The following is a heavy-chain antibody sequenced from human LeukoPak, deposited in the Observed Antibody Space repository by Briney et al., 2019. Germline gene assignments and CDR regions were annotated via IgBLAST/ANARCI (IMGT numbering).Heavy chain of an antibody. CDR1: GVSISGYY. J-gene: IGHJ4*02. V-gene: IGHV4-4*07. D-gene: IGHD2-15*01. CDR2: IYTSGST. Sequence: SSETLSLTCSVSGVSISGYYWSWIRQPAGKGLEWIGRIYTSGSTNYNPSLKSRVTISVDKSNNQFSLNLTSVTAADTAVYYCARDGNGSRAFDYWGQGTLVTVFS. CDR3: ARDGNGSRAFDY.